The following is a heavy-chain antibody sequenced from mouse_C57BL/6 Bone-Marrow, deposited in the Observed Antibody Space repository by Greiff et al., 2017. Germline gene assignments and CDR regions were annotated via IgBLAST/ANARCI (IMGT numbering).Heavy chain of an antibody. CDR1: GFSLSTFGMG. J-gene: IGHJ3*01. Sequence: QVTLKVSGPGILQPSQTLSLTCSFSGFSLSTFGMGVGWIRQPSGKGLEWLAHIWWDDDKYYNPALKSRLTLSKDTSKNQVFLKIANVDTADTATYYCARMITTVVAPPWFAYWGQGTLVTVSA. CDR3: ARMITTVVAPPWFAY. V-gene: IGHV8-8*01. D-gene: IGHD1-1*01. CDR2: IWWDDDK.